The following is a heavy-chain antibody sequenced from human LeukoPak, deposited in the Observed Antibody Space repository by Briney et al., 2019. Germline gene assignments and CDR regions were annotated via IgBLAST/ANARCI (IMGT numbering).Heavy chain of an antibody. CDR3: ARIPHGDYAFDY. Sequence: SGPTLVNPTQTLTLTCTFSGFSLSTSGMCVSWIRQPPGKALEWLARIDWDDDKYNSTSLKTRLTISKDTSKNQVVLTMTNMDPVDTATYYCARIPHGDYAFDYWGQGTLVTVSS. J-gene: IGHJ4*02. CDR2: IDWDDDK. CDR1: GFSLSTSGMC. D-gene: IGHD4-17*01. V-gene: IGHV2-70*11.